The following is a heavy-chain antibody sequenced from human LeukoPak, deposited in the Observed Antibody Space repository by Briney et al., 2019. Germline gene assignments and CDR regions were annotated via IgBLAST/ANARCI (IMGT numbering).Heavy chain of an antibody. Sequence: GGSLRLSCVASGFTFGKYWMSWVRQAPGKGLEWVANIKLDGSEKNYVDSVKGRFTISRDNSKNTLYLQMNSLRVEDTAVYYCARGPKKVFGVVTPSTFDYWGQGTLVTVSS. CDR3: ARGPKKVFGVVTPSTFDY. CDR1: GFTFGKYW. D-gene: IGHD3-3*01. V-gene: IGHV3-7*01. CDR2: IKLDGSEK. J-gene: IGHJ4*02.